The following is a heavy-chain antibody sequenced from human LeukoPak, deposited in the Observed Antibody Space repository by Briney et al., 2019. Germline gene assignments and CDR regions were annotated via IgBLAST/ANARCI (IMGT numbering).Heavy chain of an antibody. CDR1: GFTFSSYA. V-gene: IGHV3-30*04. D-gene: IGHD1-1*01. CDR2: ISYDGSNK. Sequence: GGSLRLSCAASGFTFSSYAMHWVRQAPGKGLEWVAVISYDGSNKYYADYVKGRFTISRDNSKNTLYLQMNSLRAEDTAVYYCARDHLENFDYWGQGTLVTVSS. J-gene: IGHJ4*02. CDR3: ARDHLENFDY.